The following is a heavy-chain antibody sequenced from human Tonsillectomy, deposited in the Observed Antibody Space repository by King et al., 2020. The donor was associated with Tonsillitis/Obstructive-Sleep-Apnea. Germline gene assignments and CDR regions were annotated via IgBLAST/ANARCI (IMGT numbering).Heavy chain of an antibody. CDR2: INPSSGVP. Sequence: VQLVESGAEVKTPGASVKVSCKAAGYTFTRYYIHWVRQARGQGLEWMGIINPSSGVPTYAQKFQGRVTMRTETSASKVYLELSSLRSEDTAVYYCARDDVVGRYIDSWGQGTLVTVSS. CDR1: GYTFTRYY. V-gene: IGHV1-46*01. CDR3: ARDDVVGRYIDS. J-gene: IGHJ4*02. D-gene: IGHD2-2*02.